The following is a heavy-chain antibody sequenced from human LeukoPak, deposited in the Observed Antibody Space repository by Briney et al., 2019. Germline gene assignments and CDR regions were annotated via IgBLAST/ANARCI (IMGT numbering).Heavy chain of an antibody. J-gene: IGHJ4*02. Sequence: SETLSLTCAVYGGSFSGYYWSWIRQPPGKGLEWIGEINHSGSTNYNPSLKSRVTISVDTSKNQFSLKLSSVTAADTAVYYCARAIGFWSGDEKSYYFDYWGQGTLVTVSS. V-gene: IGHV4-34*01. CDR1: GGSFSGYY. CDR2: INHSGST. D-gene: IGHD3-3*01. CDR3: ARAIGFWSGDEKSYYFDY.